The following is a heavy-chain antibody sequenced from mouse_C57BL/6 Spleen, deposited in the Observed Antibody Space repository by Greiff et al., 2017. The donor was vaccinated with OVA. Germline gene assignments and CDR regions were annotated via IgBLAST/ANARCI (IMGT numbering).Heavy chain of an antibody. CDR3: ARLKISYAMDY. Sequence: VKLQQPGAELVMPGASVKLSCKASGYTFTSYWMHWVKQRPGQGLEWIGEIDPSDSYTNYNQKFKGKSTLTVDKSSSTAYMQLSSLTSEDSAVYYCARLKISYAMDYWGQGTSVTVSS. V-gene: IGHV1-69*01. CDR1: GYTFTSYW. J-gene: IGHJ4*01. CDR2: IDPSDSYT.